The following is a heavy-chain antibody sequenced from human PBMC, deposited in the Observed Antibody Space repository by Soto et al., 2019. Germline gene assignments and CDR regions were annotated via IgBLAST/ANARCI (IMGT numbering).Heavy chain of an antibody. CDR3: AKAGRGPNSSSWYSGFDY. V-gene: IGHV3-30*18. CDR1: GFTFSSYG. J-gene: IGHJ4*02. D-gene: IGHD6-13*01. Sequence: GGSLRLSCAASGFTFSSYGMHWVRQAPGKGLEWVAVISYDGSNKYYADSVKGRFTISRDNSKNTLYLQMNSLRAEDTAVYYCAKAGRGPNSSSWYSGFDYWGQGTLVTVSS. CDR2: ISYDGSNK.